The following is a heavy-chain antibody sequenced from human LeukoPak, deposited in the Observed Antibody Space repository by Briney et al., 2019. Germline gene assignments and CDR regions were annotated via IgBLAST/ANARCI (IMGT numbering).Heavy chain of an antibody. D-gene: IGHD3-16*02. CDR3: AKDRSPLDY. CDR1: GFTVSSNY. Sequence: GGSLRLSCAASGFTVSSNYMSWVRQAPGKGLEWVSAISGSGGSTYYADSVKGRFTISRDNSKNTLYLQMNSLRAEDTAVYYCAKDRSPLDYWGQGTLVTVSS. CDR2: ISGSGGST. J-gene: IGHJ4*02. V-gene: IGHV3-23*01.